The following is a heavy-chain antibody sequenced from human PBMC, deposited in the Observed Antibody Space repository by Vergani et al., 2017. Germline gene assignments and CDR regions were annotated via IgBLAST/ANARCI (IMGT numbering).Heavy chain of an antibody. Sequence: EVQLVQSGAEVKTPGESLKISCKGSGYSFTSYWIGWVRQMPGKGLEWMGIIYPGDSDTRYSPSLQGQVTISADKSISTAYLQLSSLKASDTAMYYCARQFPYCSRTSCYSHYYYMDVWGKGTTVTVSS. CDR2: IYPGDSDT. J-gene: IGHJ6*03. D-gene: IGHD2-2*02. CDR1: GYSFTSYW. CDR3: ARQFPYCSRTSCYSHYYYMDV. V-gene: IGHV5-51*01.